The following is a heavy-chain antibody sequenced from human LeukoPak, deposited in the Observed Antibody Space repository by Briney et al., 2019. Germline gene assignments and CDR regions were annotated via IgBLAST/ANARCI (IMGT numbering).Heavy chain of an antibody. CDR1: GGSISSYY. Sequence: SEALSLTCTVSGGSISSYYWSWIRQPPGKGLEWIGYIYYSGSTNYNPSLKSRVTISVDTSKNQFSLKLSSVTAADTAVYYCARVFVAGNLDHAFDIWGQGTMVTVSS. J-gene: IGHJ3*02. V-gene: IGHV4-59*01. CDR2: IYYSGST. D-gene: IGHD6-19*01. CDR3: ARVFVAGNLDHAFDI.